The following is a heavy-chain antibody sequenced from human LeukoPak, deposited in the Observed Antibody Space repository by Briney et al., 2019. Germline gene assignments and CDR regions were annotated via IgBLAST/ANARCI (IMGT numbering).Heavy chain of an antibody. CDR3: AKHKESYGDSCFDDY. V-gene: IGHV3-23*01. J-gene: IGHJ4*02. Sequence: GGSLRLSCAASGFTFSSYAMSWVRQAPGKGLEWVSVISGSDYRTNYADSVKGRFTISRDNFKNTLYLQMNSLRAEDTAVYYCAKHKESYGDSCFDDYWGQGTLVAVSS. D-gene: IGHD4-17*01. CDR2: ISGSDYRT. CDR1: GFTFSSYA.